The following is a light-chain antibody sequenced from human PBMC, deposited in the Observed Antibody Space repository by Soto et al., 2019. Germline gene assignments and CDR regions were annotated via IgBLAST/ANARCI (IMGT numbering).Light chain of an antibody. J-gene: IGKJ1*01. CDR2: ASS. Sequence: DIQMTQSPSTLSASVGDRVTITCRASQSISSCLDWYQQKPGKAPKLLIYASSSLESGVPSRFSGSGSGTEFTLTISSLQPDDFATYYCQQTYSYSRAFGQGTKVEIK. V-gene: IGKV1-5*01. CDR3: QQTYSYSRA. CDR1: QSISSC.